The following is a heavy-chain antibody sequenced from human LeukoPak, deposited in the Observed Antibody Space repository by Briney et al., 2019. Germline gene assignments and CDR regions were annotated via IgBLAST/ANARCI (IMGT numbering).Heavy chain of an antibody. CDR1: GFTFSSYW. CDR2: INSDGSTT. D-gene: IGHD5-24*01. Sequence: PGGSLRLSCAASGFTFSSYWMHWVRQAPEKGLVWVSRINSDGSTTRYADSVKGRFTISRDNAKNTLYLQMNSLRVEDTAVYYCAGDTTITHQRDYWGQGTLVTVSS. CDR3: AGDTTITHQRDY. V-gene: IGHV3-74*01. J-gene: IGHJ4*02.